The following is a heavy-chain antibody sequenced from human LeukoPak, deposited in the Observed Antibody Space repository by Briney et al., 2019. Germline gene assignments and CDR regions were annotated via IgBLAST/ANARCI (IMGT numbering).Heavy chain of an antibody. CDR3: VGYCSGGSCYGYGQYYYYYYGMDV. D-gene: IGHD2-15*01. J-gene: IGHJ6*02. Sequence: ASVKVSCKASGYTFTSYGISWVRQAPGQGLEWMGWISAYNGNTNYAQKLQGRVTMTTDTSTSTAYMELRSLRSDDTAVYYCVGYCSGGSCYGYGQYYYYYYGMDVWGQGTTVTVSS. CDR1: GYTFTSYG. V-gene: IGHV1-18*01. CDR2: ISAYNGNT.